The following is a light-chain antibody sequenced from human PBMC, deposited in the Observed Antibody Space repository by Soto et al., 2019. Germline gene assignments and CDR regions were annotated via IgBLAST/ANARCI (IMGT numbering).Light chain of an antibody. J-gene: IGKJ2*01. V-gene: IGKV1-5*01. CDR2: DAS. Sequence: DIRMTQSPSTLSASLGDRVTITCRASQSISSWLAWYQQKPGKAPRLLIYDASSLESGVPSRFSGSGSGTEFTLTISSLKPDDFATYYCQQYNSYPYTFGQGTKLEIK. CDR3: QQYNSYPYT. CDR1: QSISSW.